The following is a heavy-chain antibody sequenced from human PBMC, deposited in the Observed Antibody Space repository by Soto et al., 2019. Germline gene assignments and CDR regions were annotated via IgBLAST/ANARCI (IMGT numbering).Heavy chain of an antibody. J-gene: IGHJ6*02. CDR3: ASAGYSSGWSIYYYYYYGMDV. CDR2: ISYDGSNK. D-gene: IGHD6-19*01. Sequence: PGGSLRLSCAASGFTFSSYAMHWVRQAPGKGLEWVAVISYDGSNKYYADSVKGRFTISRDNSKNTLYLQMNSLRAEDTAVYYCASAGYSSGWSIYYYYYYGMDVWGQGTTVTVSS. V-gene: IGHV3-30-3*01. CDR1: GFTFSSYA.